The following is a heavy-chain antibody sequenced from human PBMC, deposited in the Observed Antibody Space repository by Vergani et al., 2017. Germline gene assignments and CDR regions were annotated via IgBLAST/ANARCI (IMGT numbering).Heavy chain of an antibody. CDR3: ARQVAVAGKWWGPYYYYGMDV. CDR1: GYSFTSYW. J-gene: IGHJ6*02. CDR2: IDPSDSYT. D-gene: IGHD6-19*01. V-gene: IGHV5-10-1*01. Sequence: EVQLVQSGAAVKKPGESLRISCKGSGYSFTSYWISWVRQMPGKGLEWMGRIDPSDSYTNYSPSFQGHVTISADKSISTAYLQWSSLKASDTAMYYCARQVAVAGKWWGPYYYYGMDVWGQGTTVTVSS.